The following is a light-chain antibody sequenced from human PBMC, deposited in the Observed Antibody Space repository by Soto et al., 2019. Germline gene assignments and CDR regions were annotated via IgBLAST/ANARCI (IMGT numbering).Light chain of an antibody. Sequence: VLTQSPATLSLFPGERATLSCRASQSVGSSLAWYQHKPGQAPRLLLYDASNRAAGIPARFSGSGSGTDFILTISSLEPEDFAIYYCQQRSNWITFGQGTRLE. CDR2: DAS. CDR1: QSVGSS. CDR3: QQRSNWIT. J-gene: IGKJ5*01. V-gene: IGKV3-11*01.